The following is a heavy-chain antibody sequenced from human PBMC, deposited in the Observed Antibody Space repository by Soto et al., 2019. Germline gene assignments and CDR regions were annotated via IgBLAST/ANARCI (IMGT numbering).Heavy chain of an antibody. CDR3: ARGNHRWLQLWYFDL. D-gene: IGHD5-12*01. CDR2: IIPIFGTA. V-gene: IGHV1-69*12. J-gene: IGHJ2*01. CDR1: GGTFSSYT. Sequence: QVQLVQSGAEVKKPGSSGLVSCKASGGTFSSYTISWVRQAPGQGREWMGGIIPIFGTANYAQKFQGRDTITADESTSTAYMELSSLRSEDTAMHYCARGNHRWLQLWYFDLWGRGTLVTVSP.